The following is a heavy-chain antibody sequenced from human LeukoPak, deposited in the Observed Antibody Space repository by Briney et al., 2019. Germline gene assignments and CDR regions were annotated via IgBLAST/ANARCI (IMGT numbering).Heavy chain of an antibody. CDR1: GGSISSSSYY. Sequence: SETLSLTCTVSGGSISSSSYYWGWIRQPPGKGLEWIGSIYYSGSTYYNPSLKSRVTISVDMSKNQFSLKLSSVTAADTAVYYCASGRGSGSYINNDAFDIWGQGTMVTVSS. CDR2: IYYSGST. J-gene: IGHJ3*02. CDR3: ASGRGSGSYINNDAFDI. D-gene: IGHD3-10*01. V-gene: IGHV4-39*07.